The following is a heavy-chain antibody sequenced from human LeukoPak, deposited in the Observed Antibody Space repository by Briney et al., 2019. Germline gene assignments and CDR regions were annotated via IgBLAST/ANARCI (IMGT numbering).Heavy chain of an antibody. Sequence: GGSLRLSCAASGFTFSSYAMSWVRQAPGKGLEWVSSISSSSSYIYYADSVKGRFTISRDNAKNSLYLQMNSLRAEDTAVYYCAMVAAAGTSPWGQGTLVTVSS. V-gene: IGHV3-21*01. CDR1: GFTFSSYA. D-gene: IGHD6-13*01. CDR3: AMVAAAGTSP. CDR2: ISSSSSYI. J-gene: IGHJ4*02.